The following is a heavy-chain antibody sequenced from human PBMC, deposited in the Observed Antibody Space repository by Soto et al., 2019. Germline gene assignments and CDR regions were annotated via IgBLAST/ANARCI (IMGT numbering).Heavy chain of an antibody. CDR1: AGSFSGYY. CDR2: INHSGST. CDR3: SRGLLAGIAVAGKGLDY. V-gene: IGHV4-34*01. D-gene: IGHD6-19*01. J-gene: IGHJ4*02. Sequence: SETLSLTCAVYAGSFSGYYWSWIRQPPGKGLEWIGEINHSGSTNYNPSLKSRVTISVDTSKNQFSLKLSSVTAADTAVYYCSRGLLAGIAVAGKGLDYWGQGTLVTVSS.